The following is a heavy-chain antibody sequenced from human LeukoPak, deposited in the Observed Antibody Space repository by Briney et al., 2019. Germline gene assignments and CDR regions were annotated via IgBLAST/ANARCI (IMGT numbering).Heavy chain of an antibody. V-gene: IGHV3-73*01. Sequence: GGSLRLSCAASGFTFSGPAMHWVRQASGKGLEWVGRIRSEANSYATAYAASVKGRFTISRDDSKNTAYLQMNSLKTEDTAVYYCTRERRYYYYGMDVWGQGTTVTVSS. D-gene: IGHD1-1*01. CDR2: IRSEANSYAT. J-gene: IGHJ6*02. CDR1: GFTFSGPA. CDR3: TRERRYYYYGMDV.